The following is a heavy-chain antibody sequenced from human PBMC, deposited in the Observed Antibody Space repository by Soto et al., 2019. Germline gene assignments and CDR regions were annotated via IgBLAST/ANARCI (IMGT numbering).Heavy chain of an antibody. CDR2: VHYSGST. V-gene: IGHV4-59*11. D-gene: IGHD6-6*01. J-gene: IGHJ4*02. Sequence: TSETLSRTCVVSGGSISSHYWSWIRQPPGSGLEWIGFVHYSGSTNYSPSLKSRVTMSVDTSKNQFFLNLTSVTAADTALYFCARRDYSTSSLGPFDYWGQGILVTVSS. CDR3: ARRDYSTSSLGPFDY. CDR1: GGSISSHY.